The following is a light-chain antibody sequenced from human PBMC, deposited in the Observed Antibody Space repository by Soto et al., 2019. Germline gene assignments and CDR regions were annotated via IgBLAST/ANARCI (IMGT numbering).Light chain of an antibody. CDR3: HQYVSSPLT. CDR1: QSVSSSY. CDR2: GAS. J-gene: IGKJ4*01. V-gene: IGKV3-20*01. Sequence: IVVTQSPGTLSLSPGERATLSCRASQSVSSSYLAWYQQKPGQAPRLLIYGASSRATGIPDRFSGSGSGTDFTLTISRLEPEDFAVYYCHQYVSSPLTFGGGTKVEIK.